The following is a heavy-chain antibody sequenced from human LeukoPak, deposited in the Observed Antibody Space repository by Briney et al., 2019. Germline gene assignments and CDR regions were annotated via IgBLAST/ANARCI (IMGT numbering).Heavy chain of an antibody. CDR1: GGSFSGFY. J-gene: IGHJ6*02. Sequence: SETLSLTCNVSGGSFSGFYWTWIRQSPGKGLEWIGEINHSGSTNYSPSLKNRITISLDTSKNQFSLKLASVTAADTAVYYRARDASYYYGLDVWGQGTTVTVSS. V-gene: IGHV4-34*01. CDR2: INHSGST. CDR3: ARDASYYYGLDV.